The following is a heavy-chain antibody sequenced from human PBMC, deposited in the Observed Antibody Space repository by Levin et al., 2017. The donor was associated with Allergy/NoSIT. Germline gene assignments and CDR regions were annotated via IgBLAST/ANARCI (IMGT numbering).Heavy chain of an antibody. V-gene: IGHV1-2*06. D-gene: IGHD6-13*01. J-gene: IGHJ4*02. CDR2: INPNSGAT. CDR3: ARWGGAAAGYCFDY. CDR1: GYTFTGYY. Sequence: GESLKIACKASGYTFTGYYIHWVRQAPGQGREWMGRINPNSGATNYEQKFQGRVTMTRDTSISTAHMELSRLRSDDTAVYYCARWGGAAAGYCFDYWGQGTLVTVSS.